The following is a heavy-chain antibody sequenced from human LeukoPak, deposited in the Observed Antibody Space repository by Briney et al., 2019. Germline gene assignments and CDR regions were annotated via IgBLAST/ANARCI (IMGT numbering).Heavy chain of an antibody. J-gene: IGHJ4*02. CDR1: GGSISSSSYY. D-gene: IGHD3-10*01. CDR3: ARDAIYGSGNFDY. Sequence: SETLSLTCTVSGGSISSSSYYWGWIRQPPGKGLEWIGSIYYSGSTYYNPSLKSRVTISVDTSKNQFSLKLSSVTAADTAVYYCARDAIYGSGNFDYWGQGTLVTVSS. V-gene: IGHV4-39*07. CDR2: IYYSGST.